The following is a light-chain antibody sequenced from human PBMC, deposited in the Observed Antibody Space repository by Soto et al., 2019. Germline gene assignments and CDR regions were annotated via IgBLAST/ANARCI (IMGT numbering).Light chain of an antibody. CDR3: QQYNNWPRT. CDR2: GAS. J-gene: IGKJ1*01. CDR1: QTVNSD. Sequence: EIVLTQSPGTLSLSPGETATLSCRASQTVNSDYLAWFQQKPGQAPRLLIYGASTRATGIPARFSGSGSGTEFTLTISSLQSEDFAVYYCQQYNNWPRTFGQGTKVDIK. V-gene: IGKV3-15*01.